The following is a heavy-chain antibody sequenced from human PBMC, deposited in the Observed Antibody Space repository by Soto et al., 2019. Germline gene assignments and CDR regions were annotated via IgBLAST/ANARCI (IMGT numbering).Heavy chain of an antibody. Sequence: GASVKVSCKASGYIFTSYGIHWVRQAPGQGLEWMGWISGYNGNTNYAQKLQGRVTMTTDTFTSTAYMELRSLRSDDTAAYYCARSSGRVFGIIIEGTNWFAPWGQGTLVTVSS. D-gene: IGHD3-10*01. J-gene: IGHJ5*02. CDR1: GYIFTSYG. CDR2: ISGYNGNT. CDR3: ARSSGRVFGIIIEGTNWFAP. V-gene: IGHV1-18*01.